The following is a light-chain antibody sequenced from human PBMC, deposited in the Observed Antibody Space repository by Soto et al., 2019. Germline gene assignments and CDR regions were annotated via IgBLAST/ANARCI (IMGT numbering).Light chain of an antibody. Sequence: EIVLTQSPATLSLSPGERATLSCRASQSVSSYLAWYQQKPGQPPRLPIYDASNRATGIPARFSGSGSGTDFTLTISSLEPEDFAVYYCQQRSNWPPTFGQGTKVEIK. J-gene: IGKJ1*01. V-gene: IGKV3-11*01. CDR2: DAS. CDR1: QSVSSY. CDR3: QQRSNWPPT.